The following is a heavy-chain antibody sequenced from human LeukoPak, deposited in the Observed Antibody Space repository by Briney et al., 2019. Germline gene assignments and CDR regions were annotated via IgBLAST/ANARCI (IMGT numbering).Heavy chain of an antibody. CDR2: IWYDGSSK. J-gene: IGHJ4*02. CDR1: GFTFSSYG. V-gene: IGHV3-33*01. D-gene: IGHD1-26*01. Sequence: GGSLRLSCAASGFTFSSYGMHWVRQAPGKGLEWVAVIWYDGSSKYYADSVKGRFTISRDNSKNTLYLQMNSLRAEDTAVYYCARAARYSGSYADYFDYWGQGTLVTVSS. CDR3: ARAARYSGSYADYFDY.